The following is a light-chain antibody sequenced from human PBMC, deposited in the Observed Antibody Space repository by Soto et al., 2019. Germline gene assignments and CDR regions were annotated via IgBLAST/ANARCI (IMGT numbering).Light chain of an antibody. CDR2: GAS. J-gene: IGKJ1*01. CDR1: QSFRGL. V-gene: IGKV3-15*01. CDR3: HQYNNWPPWT. Sequence: EVVLTQSPVTLSLSPGERATLSCRASQSFRGLLAWYQQKPGQAPRLLIYGASTRATGIPARFSGSGSGTEFTLTISSLQSEDYAVYYCHQYNNWPPWTFGQGTKVEIK.